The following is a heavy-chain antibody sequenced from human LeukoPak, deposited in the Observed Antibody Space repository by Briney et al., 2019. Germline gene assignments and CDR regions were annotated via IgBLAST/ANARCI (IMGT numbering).Heavy chain of an antibody. CDR1: GYTFTGYY. V-gene: IGHV1-2*02. Sequence: ASVKVSCKASGYTFTGYYMHWVRQAPGQGLEWMGWINPNSGGTNYAQKFQGRVTMTRDTSISTAYMELSRLRSDDTAVYCCARGSPKYCSSTSCYYYYYMDVWGKGTTVTVSS. CDR3: ARGSPKYCSSTSCYYYYYMDV. D-gene: IGHD2-2*01. CDR2: INPNSGGT. J-gene: IGHJ6*03.